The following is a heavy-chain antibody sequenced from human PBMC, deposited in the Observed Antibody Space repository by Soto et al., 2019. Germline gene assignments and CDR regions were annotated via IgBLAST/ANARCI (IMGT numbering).Heavy chain of an antibody. CDR3: ARVDRDFDY. CDR1: GFTFSSYA. J-gene: IGHJ4*02. V-gene: IGHV3-30-3*01. Sequence: QVQLVESGGGVVQPGRSLRLSCAASGFTFSSYAMHWVRQAPGKGLEWVAVISYDGSNKYYADSVKGRFTISRDNSKNTLYLQMNSLIAEDTAVYYCARVDRDFDYWGQGTLVTVSS. CDR2: ISYDGSNK.